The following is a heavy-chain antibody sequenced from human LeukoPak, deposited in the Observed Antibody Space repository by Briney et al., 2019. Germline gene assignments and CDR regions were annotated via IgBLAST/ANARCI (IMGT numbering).Heavy chain of an antibody. V-gene: IGHV4-39*01. J-gene: IGHJ4*02. CDR3: ARLTKIMVYAMD. CDR2: IYYSGST. D-gene: IGHD2-8*01. Sequence: SETLSLTCTVSGGSISSSSYYWGWIRQPPGKGLEWIGSIYYSGSTYYNPSLKSRVTISVDTSKNQFSLKLSSVTAADTAVYYCARLTKIMVYAMDWRQGTLVTVSS. CDR1: GGSISSSSYY.